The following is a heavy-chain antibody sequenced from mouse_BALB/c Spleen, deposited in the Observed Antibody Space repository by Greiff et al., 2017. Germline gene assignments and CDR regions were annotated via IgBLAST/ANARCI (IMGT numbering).Heavy chain of an antibody. D-gene: IGHD2-5*01. CDR2: IDPANGNT. J-gene: IGHJ2*01. Sequence: EVQVVESGAELVKPGASVKLSCTASGFNIKDTYMHWVKQRPEQGLEWIGRIDPANGNTKYDPKFQGKATITADTSSNTAYLQLSSLTSEDTAVYYCARSNSDYWGQGTTLTVSS. V-gene: IGHV14-3*02. CDR1: GFNIKDTY. CDR3: ARSNSDY.